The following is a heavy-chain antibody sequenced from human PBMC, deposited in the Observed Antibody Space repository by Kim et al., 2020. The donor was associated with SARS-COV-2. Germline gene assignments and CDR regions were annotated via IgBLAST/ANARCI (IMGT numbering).Heavy chain of an antibody. V-gene: IGHV3-48*02. CDR1: GFAVSSAS. J-gene: IGHJ4*02. Sequence: GGSLRLSCAAAGFAVSSASMNWVRQAPGKGLEWISYIRSRSDIIYYADSVKGRFILSRDNAKNLLYLQMNSLGDEDTAVYYCAREVDCSRTSCYRSGFDSWGQGTVVTVSS. D-gene: IGHD2-2*01. CDR3: AREVDCSRTSCYRSGFDS. CDR2: IRSRSDII.